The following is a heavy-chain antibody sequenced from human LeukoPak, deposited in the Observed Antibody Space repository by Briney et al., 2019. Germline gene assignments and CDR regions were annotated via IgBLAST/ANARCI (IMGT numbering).Heavy chain of an antibody. J-gene: IGHJ4*02. CDR2: IKSKTDGGTT. V-gene: IGHV3-15*01. CDR1: GFTFSNAW. CDR3: AREPSTTVTTV. D-gene: IGHD4-17*01. Sequence: GGSLRLSCAASGFTFSNAWMSWVRQAPGKGLEWVGHIKSKTDGGTTDYAAPVKGRFTISRDDSKNTLYLQMNSLKTEDTAVYYCAREPSTTVTTVWGQGILVTVSS.